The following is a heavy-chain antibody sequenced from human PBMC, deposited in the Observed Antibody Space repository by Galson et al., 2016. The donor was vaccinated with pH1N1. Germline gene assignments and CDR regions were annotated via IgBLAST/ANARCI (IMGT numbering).Heavy chain of an antibody. J-gene: IGHJ4*02. CDR1: GFSLSTSGMC. V-gene: IGHV2-70*01. Sequence: PALVKPTQTLTLTCTFSGFSLSTSGMCVSWIRQPPGKALEWHALIDWDDDKYYSTSLKTRPTISKDTSKNQVVLTMTNMDPVDTATYYCARILYGDYAGYFDYWGQGTLVTVSS. CDR2: IDWDDDK. CDR3: ARILYGDYAGYFDY. D-gene: IGHD4-17*01.